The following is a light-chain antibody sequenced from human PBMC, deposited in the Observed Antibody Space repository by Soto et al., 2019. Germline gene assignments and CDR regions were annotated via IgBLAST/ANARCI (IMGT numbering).Light chain of an antibody. CDR1: QSVSSSY. CDR2: DAS. CDR3: QQRSNWPWT. J-gene: IGKJ1*01. Sequence: EIVLTQSPGTLSLSPGERATLSCRASQSVSSSYLAWYQQKPGQAHRLLIYDASNRATGIPARFSGSGSGTDFTLTIRSLEPEDFAVYYCQQRSNWPWTVGQGTKVDIK. V-gene: IGKV3-11*01.